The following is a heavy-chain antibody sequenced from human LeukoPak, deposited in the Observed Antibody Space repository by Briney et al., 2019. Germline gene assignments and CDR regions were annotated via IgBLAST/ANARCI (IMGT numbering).Heavy chain of an antibody. J-gene: IGHJ3*02. CDR1: GGTFSSYA. D-gene: IGHD1-26*01. V-gene: IGHV1-69*13. Sequence: GASVKVSCKASGGTFSSYAISWVRQAPGQGLEWMGGIIPIFSTANYAQKFQGRVTITADESTSTAYMELSSLRSEDTAVYYCAREDYSGSYYLNAFDIWGQGTMVTVSS. CDR3: AREDYSGSYYLNAFDI. CDR2: IIPIFSTA.